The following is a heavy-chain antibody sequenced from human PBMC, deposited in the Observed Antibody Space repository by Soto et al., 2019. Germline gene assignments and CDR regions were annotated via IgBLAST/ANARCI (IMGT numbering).Heavy chain of an antibody. V-gene: IGHV4-31*03. D-gene: IGHD3-10*01. CDR2: IYYSGST. J-gene: IGHJ3*02. CDR1: GGSISSGGYY. CDR3: AREPPRRGGARSAFDI. Sequence: SETLSLTCTVSGGSISSGGYYWSWIRQHPGKGLEWIGYIYYSGSTYYNPSLKSRVTISVDTSKNQFSLKLSSVTAADTAVYYCAREPPRRGGARSAFDIWGQGTMVTVSS.